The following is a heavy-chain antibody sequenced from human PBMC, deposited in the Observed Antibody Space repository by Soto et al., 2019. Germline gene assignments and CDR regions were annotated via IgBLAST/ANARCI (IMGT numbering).Heavy chain of an antibody. V-gene: IGHV3-7*03. D-gene: IGHD6-6*01. Sequence: PXECLRLSCAASGFTSSSNWTRWVRQAPGKGLEWVANIKQDGQEKYYVDSVKGRFTISRENAKTSLYVQMNRLRAEATAVYYCARDEHSSTSFGWFDPWGQGTLVTVSS. CDR3: ARDEHSSTSFGWFDP. J-gene: IGHJ5*02. CDR2: IKQDGQEK. CDR1: GFTSSSNW.